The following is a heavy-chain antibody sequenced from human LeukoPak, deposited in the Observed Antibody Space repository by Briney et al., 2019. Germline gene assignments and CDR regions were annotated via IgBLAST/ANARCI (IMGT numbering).Heavy chain of an antibody. Sequence: ASVKVSCEVSGYTLTELSMHWVRQAPGKGLEWMGGFDPEDGETIYAQKFQGRVTMTEDTSTDTAYMELSSLRSEDTAVYYCATDWRLAVAGVLFHYWGQGTLVTVSS. J-gene: IGHJ4*02. D-gene: IGHD6-19*01. V-gene: IGHV1-24*01. CDR2: FDPEDGET. CDR3: ATDWRLAVAGVLFHY. CDR1: GYTLTELS.